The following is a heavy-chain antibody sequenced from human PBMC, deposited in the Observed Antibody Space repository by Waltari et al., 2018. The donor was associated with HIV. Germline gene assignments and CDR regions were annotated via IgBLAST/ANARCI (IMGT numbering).Heavy chain of an antibody. CDR3: ATGFVPGY. CDR2: MKEDGSEK. Sequence: EVQLVESGGGLVQPGESPRLSCTASGFSFSTSWMSWVRQSPGKGLEWVANMKEDGSEKRYADSVKGRFIISRDNAMNSLYLQMNNLRAEDTAVYYCATGFVPGYWGQGTLVTVSS. D-gene: IGHD3-10*01. V-gene: IGHV3-7*01. J-gene: IGHJ4*02. CDR1: GFSFSTSW.